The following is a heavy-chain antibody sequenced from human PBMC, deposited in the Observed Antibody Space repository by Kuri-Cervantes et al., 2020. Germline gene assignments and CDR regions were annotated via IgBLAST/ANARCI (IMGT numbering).Heavy chain of an antibody. CDR1: GFTFSSYS. D-gene: IGHD3-3*01. V-gene: IGHV3-21*04. Sequence: GESLKISCAASGFTFSSYSVNWVRQAPGKGLEWVSSISSSSSYIYYADSVKGRFTISRDNAKNSLYLQMNSLRAEDTAVYYCARKAKTRQDDFWSGYYDDGPTFDYWGQGTLVTVSS. CDR2: ISSSSSYI. J-gene: IGHJ4*02. CDR3: ARKAKTRQDDFWSGYYDDGPTFDY.